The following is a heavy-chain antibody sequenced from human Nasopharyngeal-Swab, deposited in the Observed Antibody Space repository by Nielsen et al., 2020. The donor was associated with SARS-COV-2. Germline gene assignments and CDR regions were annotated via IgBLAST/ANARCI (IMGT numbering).Heavy chain of an antibody. Sequence: GGSLRLSCAASGFAFTDYSMDWVRQAPGKGLEWVSYITSSSSTRYYADSVKGRFTISRDSSKNTLYLQMNSLRAEDTAVYYCARDTSVDIVLLYYGMDVWGQGTTVTVSS. D-gene: IGHD5-12*01. CDR2: ITSSSSTR. CDR1: GFAFTDYS. CDR3: ARDTSVDIVLLYYGMDV. J-gene: IGHJ6*02. V-gene: IGHV3-48*01.